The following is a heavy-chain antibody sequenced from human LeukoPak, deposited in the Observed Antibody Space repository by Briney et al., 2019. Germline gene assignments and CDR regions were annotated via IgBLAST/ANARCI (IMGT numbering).Heavy chain of an antibody. D-gene: IGHD2-15*01. V-gene: IGHV3-30*02. CDR1: GFTFSSYG. Sequence: PGGSLRLSCAASGFTFSSYGMHWVRQAPGKGLEWVAFIRYDGSNKYYADSVKGRFTISRDNSKNTLYLQMNSLRAEDTAVYYCAKDYPTTGDCSGGSCPFDYWGQGTLVTVSS. CDR2: IRYDGSNK. CDR3: AKDYPTTGDCSGGSCPFDY. J-gene: IGHJ4*02.